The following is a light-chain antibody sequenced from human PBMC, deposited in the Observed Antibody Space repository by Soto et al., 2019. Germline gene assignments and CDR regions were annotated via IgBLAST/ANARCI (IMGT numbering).Light chain of an antibody. J-gene: IGKJ1*01. V-gene: IGKV3-15*01. CDR1: QSIRSN. Sequence: EVVMTQSPATLSVSPGETATLSCRASQSIRSNLAWYQQKPGQAPRLLIYGASNRATGITGRFSGSGSGTEFTLTISSLQFEDFAVYYCHQYKNWPRTFGQGTKVEIK. CDR3: HQYKNWPRT. CDR2: GAS.